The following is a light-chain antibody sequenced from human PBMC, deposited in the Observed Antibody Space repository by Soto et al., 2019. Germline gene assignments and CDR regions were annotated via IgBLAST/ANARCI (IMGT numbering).Light chain of an antibody. Sequence: TLAPDSLAVSLGERATINCKSSQSVLYSSNNRNYLAWYQQRPGQPPNLLIYWASTRRSGVPDRFSGSGSGTDFTLTISSLQAEDVAVYFCQQYYSSPTFGQGTKVEIK. CDR1: QSVLYSSNNRNY. CDR2: WAS. V-gene: IGKV4-1*01. J-gene: IGKJ1*01. CDR3: QQYYSSPT.